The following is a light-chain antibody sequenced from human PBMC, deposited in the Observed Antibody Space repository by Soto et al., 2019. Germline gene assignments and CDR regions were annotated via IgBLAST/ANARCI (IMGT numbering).Light chain of an antibody. J-gene: IGKJ1*01. Sequence: DIQMTQSPSTVSASVGERVTITCLASQTISSWLAWYQQKPGKAPKLLIYKASTLKSGVPSRFSGSGSGTEFTLTISSLQPDDFATYYCQHYNSYSEALGQGTKVDI. CDR2: KAS. CDR3: QHYNSYSEA. V-gene: IGKV1-5*03. CDR1: QTISSW.